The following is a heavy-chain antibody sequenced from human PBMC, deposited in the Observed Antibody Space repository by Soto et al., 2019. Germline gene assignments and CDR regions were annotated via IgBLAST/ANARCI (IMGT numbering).Heavy chain of an antibody. CDR1: GFTFSSYA. CDR3: AKSVGATDAFDI. D-gene: IGHD1-26*01. V-gene: IGHV3-23*01. CDR2: ISGSGGST. J-gene: IGHJ3*02. Sequence: EVQLLESGGGLVQPGGSLRLSCAASGFTFSSYAMSWVRQAPGKGLEWVSAISGSGGSTYYADPVKGRFTISRDNSKNTLYLQMNSLRAEDTAVYYCAKSVGATDAFDIWGQGTMVTVSS.